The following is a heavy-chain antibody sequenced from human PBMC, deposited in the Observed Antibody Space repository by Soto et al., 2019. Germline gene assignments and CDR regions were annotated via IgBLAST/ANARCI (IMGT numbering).Heavy chain of an antibody. J-gene: IGHJ6*02. V-gene: IGHV5-51*01. CDR3: ARLNGIAVAGTDYYYGMDV. Sequence: PGGSLKISCKGSGYSFTSYWIGWVRQMPGKGLEWMGIIYPGDSDTRYSPSFQGQVTISADKSISTAYLQWSSLKASDTAMYYCARLNGIAVAGTDYYYGMDVWGQGTTVTVSS. D-gene: IGHD6-19*01. CDR1: GYSFTSYW. CDR2: IYPGDSDT.